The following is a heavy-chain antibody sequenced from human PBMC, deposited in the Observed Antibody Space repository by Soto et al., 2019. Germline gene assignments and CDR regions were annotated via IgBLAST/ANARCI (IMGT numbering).Heavy chain of an antibody. Sequence: QLQLQESGSGLVKPSHTLSLTCTVSGGSISNAAYSWSCIRQPPGKGLEWIGYIYPSGMPFYNPSIRRRDTIPIDWSNVQFTLNLKSVTAADTAVYSCARERGGYGLFDSWGQGTLVTVSS. J-gene: IGHJ4*02. CDR1: GGSISNAAYS. CDR2: IYPSGMP. D-gene: IGHD5-18*01. V-gene: IGHV4-30-2*01. CDR3: ARERGGYGLFDS.